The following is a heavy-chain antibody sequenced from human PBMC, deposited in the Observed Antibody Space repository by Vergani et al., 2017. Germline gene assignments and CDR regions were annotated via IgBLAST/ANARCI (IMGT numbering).Heavy chain of an antibody. V-gene: IGHV4-39*07. CDR1: GGSISSSSYY. CDR2: IYYSGST. J-gene: IGHJ4*02. Sequence: QLQLQESCPGLVKPSETLSLTCTVSGGSISSSSYYWGWIRQPPGKGLEWIGSIYYSGSTYYNPSLKSRVTISVDTSKNQFSLKLSSVTAADTAVYYCARDSDCSVGSCYDYWGQGTLVTVSS. D-gene: IGHD2-15*01. CDR3: ARDSDCSVGSCYDY.